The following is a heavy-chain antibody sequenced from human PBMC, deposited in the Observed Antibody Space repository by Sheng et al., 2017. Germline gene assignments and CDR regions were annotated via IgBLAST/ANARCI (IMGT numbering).Heavy chain of an antibody. V-gene: IGHV4-61*09. CDR2: IYTSGST. J-gene: IGHJ4*02. Sequence: QVQLQESGPGLVKPSQTLSLTCTVSGGSISSGSYYWSWIRQPAGKGLEWIGHIYTSGSTNYNPSLKSRVTISVDTSKNQFSLKLSSVTAADTAVYYCARERGYYDFWSGYSLFDYWGQGTLVTVSS. CDR1: GGSISSGSYY. CDR3: ARERGYYDFWSGYSLFDY. D-gene: IGHD3-3*01.